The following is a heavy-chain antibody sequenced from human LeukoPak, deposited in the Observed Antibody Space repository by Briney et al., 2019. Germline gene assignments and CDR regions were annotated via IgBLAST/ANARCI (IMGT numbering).Heavy chain of an antibody. J-gene: IGHJ5*02. CDR1: GGSFSGYY. D-gene: IGHD6-13*01. Sequence: SETLSLPCAVYGGSFSGYYWSWIRQPPGKGLEWIGEINHSGSTNYNPSLKSRVTISVDTSKNQFSLKLSSVTAADTAVYYCAGHGEGIAAAGTSPWGQGTLVTVSS. CDR3: AGHGEGIAAAGTSP. CDR2: INHSGST. V-gene: IGHV4-34*01.